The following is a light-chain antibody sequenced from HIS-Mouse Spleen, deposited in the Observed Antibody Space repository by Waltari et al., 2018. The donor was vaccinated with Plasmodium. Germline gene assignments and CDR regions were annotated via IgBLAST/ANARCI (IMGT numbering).Light chain of an antibody. V-gene: IGKV3-15*01. CDR3: QQYNNWSFT. CDR2: AAS. J-gene: IGKJ3*01. CDR1: QSVSSN. Sequence: ELVMTQSPATLSVSPGERATLSCRASQSVSSNLAWYQQKPRQAPRLLIYAASNTATGIPVRFSGSGSGAEVTLTSSSLQSEDYAVYYCQQYNNWSFTFGPGTTVDIK.